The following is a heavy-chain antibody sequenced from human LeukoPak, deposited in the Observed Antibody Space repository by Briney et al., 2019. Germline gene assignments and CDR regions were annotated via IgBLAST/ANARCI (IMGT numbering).Heavy chain of an antibody. Sequence: NLGESLKISCKGSGYSFTSYWIGWVRQMPGKGLEWMGIIYPGDSDTRYSPSFQGQVTISADKSITTACVQWSSLKASDTAMYYCARHTAAGVADYWGQGTLVTVSS. CDR2: IYPGDSDT. J-gene: IGHJ4*02. CDR1: GYSFTSYW. D-gene: IGHD2-21*01. CDR3: ARHTAAGVADY. V-gene: IGHV5-51*01.